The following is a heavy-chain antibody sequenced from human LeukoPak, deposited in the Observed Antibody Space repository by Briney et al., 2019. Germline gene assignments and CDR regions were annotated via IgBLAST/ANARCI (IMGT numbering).Heavy chain of an antibody. Sequence: SETLSLTCTVSGVSISSYYWSWIRQPPGKGLEWIGYIYYSGSTNYNPSLKSRATISVDTSKNQFSLKLSSVTAADTAVYYCAGGARWLQLDAFDIWGQGTMVTVSS. J-gene: IGHJ3*02. V-gene: IGHV4-59*01. CDR2: IYYSGST. CDR3: AGGARWLQLDAFDI. CDR1: GVSISSYY. D-gene: IGHD5-24*01.